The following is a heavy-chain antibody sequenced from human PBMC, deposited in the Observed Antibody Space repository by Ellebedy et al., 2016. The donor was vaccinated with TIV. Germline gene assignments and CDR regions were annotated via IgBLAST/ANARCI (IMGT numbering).Heavy chain of an antibody. Sequence: GESLKISCSASGFTFTDYYMSWVRQAPGKGLEYVSASCVKGGTVFYADPVRGRFTISRDDSASTLFLQMNSLRVEDKDIYYCAKADYDDLTGHNRYFGNWGQGTMVTVSS. D-gene: IGHD3-9*01. CDR2: SCVKGGTV. V-gene: IGHV3-64*04. J-gene: IGHJ4*02. CDR3: AKADYDDLTGHNRYFGN. CDR1: GFTFTDYY.